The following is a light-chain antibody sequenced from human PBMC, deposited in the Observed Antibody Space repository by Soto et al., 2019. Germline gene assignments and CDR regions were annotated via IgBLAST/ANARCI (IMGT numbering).Light chain of an antibody. V-gene: IGKV1-39*01. Sequence: DVQMTQSPSSLSASVGDRVTITCRASQNINTFLNWYQQKPGKGPKLLIYAASSLQSGVPSRFSGSGSGTDFTLTINSLQPEDFATYYCQPVSSKPTFGQGTKVEIK. CDR3: QPVSSKPT. CDR2: AAS. CDR1: QNINTF. J-gene: IGKJ1*01.